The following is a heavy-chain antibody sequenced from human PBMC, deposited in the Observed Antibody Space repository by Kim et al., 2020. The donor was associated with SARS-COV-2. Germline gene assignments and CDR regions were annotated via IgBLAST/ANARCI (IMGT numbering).Heavy chain of an antibody. V-gene: IGHV1-24*01. Sequence: ASVKVSCKVSGYTLTELSMHWVRQAPGKGLEWMGGFDPEDGETIYAQKFQGRVTMTEDTSTDTAYMELSSLRPEDTAVYYCATGVGMGVPSWFDPWGQGTLVTVSS. D-gene: IGHD1-26*01. CDR3: ATGVGMGVPSWFDP. J-gene: IGHJ5*02. CDR2: FDPEDGET. CDR1: GYTLTELS.